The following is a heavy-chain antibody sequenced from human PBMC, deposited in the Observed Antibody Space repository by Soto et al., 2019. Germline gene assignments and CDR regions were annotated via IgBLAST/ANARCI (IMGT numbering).Heavy chain of an antibody. CDR2: ISSSGSTI. Sequence: PGGSLRLSCAASGFTFSDYYMSWIHQAPGKGLEWVSYISSSGSTIYYADSVKGRFTISRDNAKNSLYLQMNSLRAEDTAVYYCARSTLQYSSGWTFDYWGQGTLVTVSS. J-gene: IGHJ4*02. CDR3: ARSTLQYSSGWTFDY. D-gene: IGHD6-19*01. CDR1: GFTFSDYY. V-gene: IGHV3-11*01.